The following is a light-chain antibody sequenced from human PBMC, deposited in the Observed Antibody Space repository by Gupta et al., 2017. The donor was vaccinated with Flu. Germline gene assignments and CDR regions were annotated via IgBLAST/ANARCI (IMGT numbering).Light chain of an antibody. CDR3: QQFDNLPALT. V-gene: IGKV1-33*01. J-gene: IGKJ4*01. CDR1: QDIRYF. Sequence: IACQASQDIRYFLNWYQQKPGKAPKLLIYDASNLETGVPSRFSGSGSGTDFTFTISSLQAEDIATYHCQQFDNLPALTFGGGTKVEIK. CDR2: DAS.